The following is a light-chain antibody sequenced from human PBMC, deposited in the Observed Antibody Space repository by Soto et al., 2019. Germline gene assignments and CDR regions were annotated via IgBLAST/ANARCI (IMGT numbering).Light chain of an antibody. CDR3: SSYTTIGTVV. CDR1: SSNVGSFNL. Sequence: QSALTQPASVSGSRGRSITISCTGTSSNVGSFNLVSWYQHHPGKAPKLMIYEVSNRPSGVSDRFSGSKSGDTASLTIAGLQAEDEADYYCSSYTTIGTVVFGGGTKLTVL. J-gene: IGLJ2*01. CDR2: EVS. V-gene: IGLV2-14*02.